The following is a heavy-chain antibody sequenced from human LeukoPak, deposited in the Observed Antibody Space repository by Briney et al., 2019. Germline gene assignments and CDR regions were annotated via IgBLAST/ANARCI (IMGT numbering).Heavy chain of an antibody. D-gene: IGHD4-17*01. J-gene: IGHJ5*02. V-gene: IGHV4-59*01. CDR2: IYYSGST. CDR3: ARLDYGTLAAGFDP. Sequence: KATETLSLTCTVSGGSISSYYWNWIRQPPGKGLEWIGYIYYSGSTNYNPSLKSRVTIPVDTSKNQFSLKLNSVTAADTAVYYCARLDYGTLAAGFDPWGQGTLVTVSS. CDR1: GGSISSYY.